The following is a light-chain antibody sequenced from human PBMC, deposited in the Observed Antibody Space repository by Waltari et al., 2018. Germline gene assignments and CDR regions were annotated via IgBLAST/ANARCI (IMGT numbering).Light chain of an antibody. Sequence: EIELTQSPATLSLSPGERATLSCRASQSVESYLAWYQQKPGQAPRLLIYDASNRDTGIPARFIGSGSCTDFTLTISSLEPEDFAVYYCQQRSNWPPITFGQGTRLEIK. CDR3: QQRSNWPPIT. V-gene: IGKV3-11*01. CDR2: DAS. J-gene: IGKJ5*01. CDR1: QSVESY.